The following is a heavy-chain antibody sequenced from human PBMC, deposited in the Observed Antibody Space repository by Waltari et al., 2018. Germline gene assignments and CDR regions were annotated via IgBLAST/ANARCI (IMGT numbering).Heavy chain of an antibody. D-gene: IGHD5-18*01. CDR3: ATARDEHTAMVYFDN. Sequence: EVKLVESGGGLVHPGGSLRLSCAASGFTVSSTHMRWVRQAPGKGPEWGSIMYPAGSAYNADSVEGRFTMSRDISNNMVHLQMNRLRLEDSATYYCATARDEHTAMVYFDNWGQGTLVSVSS. V-gene: IGHV3-66*02. CDR2: MYPAGSA. CDR1: GFTVSSTH. J-gene: IGHJ4*02.